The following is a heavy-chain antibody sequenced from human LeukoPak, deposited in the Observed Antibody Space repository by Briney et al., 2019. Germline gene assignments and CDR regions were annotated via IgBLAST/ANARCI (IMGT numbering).Heavy chain of an antibody. CDR3: AGGQGWLRPFDL. CDR1: GYTFTTYD. D-gene: IGHD5-12*01. J-gene: IGHJ4*02. V-gene: IGHV1-8*01. Sequence: ASVKVSCKASGYTFTTYDINWVRQAPGQGLEWMGWMNPDSGNTGYAQKFQGRVTMTSDTSIGTAYMELKSLKFEDTAIYFCAGGQGWLRPFDLWGQGTLATVSS. CDR2: MNPDSGNT.